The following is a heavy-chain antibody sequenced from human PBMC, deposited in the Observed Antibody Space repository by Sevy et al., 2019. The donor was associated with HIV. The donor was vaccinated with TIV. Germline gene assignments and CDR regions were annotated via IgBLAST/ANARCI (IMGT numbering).Heavy chain of an antibody. CDR1: GGSINSDSYY. D-gene: IGHD2-21*02. Sequence: SETLSLTCTVSGGSINSDSYYWGWIRQPPGKGLEWIGNIYYSGTTYYNPSLKSRVTISVNTSENQFSLKLSSVTAAGTAVYYWARFEYGDYVSHFEYWGQGTLVTVSS. CDR2: IYYSGTT. CDR3: ARFEYGDYVSHFEY. J-gene: IGHJ4*02. V-gene: IGHV4-39*01.